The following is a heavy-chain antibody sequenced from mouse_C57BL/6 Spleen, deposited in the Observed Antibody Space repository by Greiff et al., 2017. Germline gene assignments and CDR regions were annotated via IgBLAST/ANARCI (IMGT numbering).Heavy chain of an antibody. D-gene: IGHD2-1*01. V-gene: IGHV5-16*01. CDR3: ARGHGNYPYYFDY. CDR2: INYDGSST. Sequence: EVHLVESEGGLVQPGSSMKLSCTASGFTFSDYYMAWVRQVPEKGLEWVANINYDGSSTYYLDPLKSRFIISRDNAKNILYLQMSSLKSEDTATYYCARGHGNYPYYFDYWGQGTTLTVSS. J-gene: IGHJ2*01. CDR1: GFTFSDYY.